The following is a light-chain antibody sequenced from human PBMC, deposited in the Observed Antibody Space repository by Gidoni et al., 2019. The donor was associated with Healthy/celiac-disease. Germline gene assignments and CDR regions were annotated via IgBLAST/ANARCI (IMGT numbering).Light chain of an antibody. CDR1: QSVSSN. CDR2: GAS. Sequence: EIVLTQSLATLSVSPGERATLSCRASQSVSSNLAWYQQKPGQAPRLLIYGASTRATGTPARFSGSGSGTEFTLTISSLQSEDFAVYYCQQYNNWPPLTFGGGTKVEIK. CDR3: QQYNNWPPLT. V-gene: IGKV3-15*01. J-gene: IGKJ4*01.